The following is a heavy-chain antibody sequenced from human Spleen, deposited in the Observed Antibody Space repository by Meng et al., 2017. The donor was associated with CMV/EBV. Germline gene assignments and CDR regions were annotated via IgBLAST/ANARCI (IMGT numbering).Heavy chain of an antibody. CDR2: VTTGAGT. CDR1: GFSVSSNY. V-gene: IGHV3-66*02. J-gene: IGHJ3*02. D-gene: IGHD2-21*01. CDR3: ARDWAAIDAFDI. Sequence: GESLTISCAASGFSVSSNYMAWVRQAPGKGLEWVAVVTTGAGTYYADSVKGRFTISRDDSKITLDLHMNSLRPEDTAVYYCARDWAAIDAFDIWGHGTMVTVSS.